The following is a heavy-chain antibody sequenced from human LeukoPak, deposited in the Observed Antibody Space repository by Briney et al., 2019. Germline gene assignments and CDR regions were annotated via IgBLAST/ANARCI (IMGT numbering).Heavy chain of an antibody. D-gene: IGHD1-26*01. J-gene: IGHJ4*02. CDR1: GFTFSSYW. V-gene: IGHV3-74*01. Sequence: GGSLRLSCAASGFTFSSYWMHWARQAPGKGLVWVSRINSDGSSTSYADSVKGRFTISRDNAKNTLYLQMNSLRAEDTAVYYCARGRHSGSYYDPFDYWGQGTLVTVSS. CDR3: ARGRHSGSYYDPFDY. CDR2: INSDGSST.